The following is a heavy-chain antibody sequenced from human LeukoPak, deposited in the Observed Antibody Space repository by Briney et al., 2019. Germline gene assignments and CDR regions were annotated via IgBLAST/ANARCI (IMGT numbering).Heavy chain of an antibody. J-gene: IGHJ6*03. CDR1: RFTFSDYY. CDR3: ATTHYDFWSGRVNYYYMDV. D-gene: IGHD3-3*01. Sequence: GGSLRLSCGASRFTFSDYYMSWIRQAPGKGLEWVSYISSSGSTIYYADSVKGRFTISRDNAKNSLYLQMNSLRAEDTAVYYCATTHYDFWSGRVNYYYMDVRGKGTTVTV. V-gene: IGHV3-11*04. CDR2: ISSSGSTI.